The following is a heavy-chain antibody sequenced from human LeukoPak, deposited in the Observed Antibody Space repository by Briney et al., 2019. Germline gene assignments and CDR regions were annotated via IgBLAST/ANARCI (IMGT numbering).Heavy chain of an antibody. Sequence: ASVKVSCKASGYTFTSYDINWVRQATGQGLEWMGWMNPNSGNTGYAQKFQGRVTITRNTSISTAYMELSSLRSEDTAVYYCARARRISHRGYCSSTSCPYYFDYWGQGTLVTVSS. J-gene: IGHJ4*02. CDR2: MNPNSGNT. V-gene: IGHV1-8*03. CDR1: GYTFTSYD. D-gene: IGHD2-2*01. CDR3: ARARRISHRGYCSSTSCPYYFDY.